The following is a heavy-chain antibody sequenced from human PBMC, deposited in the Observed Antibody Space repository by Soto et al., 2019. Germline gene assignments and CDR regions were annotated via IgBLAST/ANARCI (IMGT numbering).Heavy chain of an antibody. CDR3: AKGTDYYGSGSYPESYYFDY. V-gene: IGHV3-30*18. CDR1: GFTFSSYG. Sequence: QVQLVESGGGVVQPGRSLRLSCAASGFTFSSYGMHWVRQAPGKGLEWVAVISYDGSNKYYADSVKGRFTISRDNSKNTLYLQMNSLRAEDTAVYYCAKGTDYYGSGSYPESYYFDYWGQGNLVTVSS. J-gene: IGHJ4*02. CDR2: ISYDGSNK. D-gene: IGHD3-10*01.